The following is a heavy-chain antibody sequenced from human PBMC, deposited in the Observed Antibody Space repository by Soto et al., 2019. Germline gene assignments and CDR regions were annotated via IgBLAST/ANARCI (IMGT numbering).Heavy chain of an antibody. CDR3: ARYSSNWPHFDY. CDR1: GDSMSNYF. J-gene: IGHJ4*02. CDR2: IYYSGST. D-gene: IGHD6-13*01. Sequence: LSLTCTVSGDSMSNYFGSWIRQSPGKALEWIGFIYYSGSTNYNPSLKSRVTISLDTSKNQFSLKLNSVTAADTAVYYCARYSSNWPHFDYWGQGTLVTVSS. V-gene: IGHV4-59*01.